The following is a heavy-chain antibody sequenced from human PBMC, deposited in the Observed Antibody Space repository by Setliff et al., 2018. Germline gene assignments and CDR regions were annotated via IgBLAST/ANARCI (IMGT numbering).Heavy chain of an antibody. CDR2: ISASNGDT. V-gene: IGHV1-18*01. D-gene: IGHD3-3*01. J-gene: IGHJ4*02. CDR1: GYTFTTNA. CDR3: ARDRDVSTIFGVVIPAASGLGY. Sequence: GASVKVSCKASGYTFTTNAISWVRQAPGQGLEWMGWISASNGDTNYAENLQGRVTMTTDISTSTAYMELRSLRSDDTAVYYCARDRDVSTIFGVVIPAASGLGYWGQGTLVTVSS.